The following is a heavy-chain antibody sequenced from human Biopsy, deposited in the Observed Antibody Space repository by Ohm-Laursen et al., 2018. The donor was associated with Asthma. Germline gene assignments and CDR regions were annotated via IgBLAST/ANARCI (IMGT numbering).Heavy chain of an antibody. CDR3: ASDFPKDYVRYNFQF. CDR1: GYSLTDLS. Sequence: KVSCKISGYSLTDLSMHWVRQAPGQGLEWMGGHDHEEGGTVNARRFRGRVTMTEDTSTDTAYMELSSLSSDDTAVYYCASDFPKDYVRYNFQFWGQGTLVTVSS. V-gene: IGHV1-24*01. CDR2: HDHEEGGT. J-gene: IGHJ4*02. D-gene: IGHD4-17*01.